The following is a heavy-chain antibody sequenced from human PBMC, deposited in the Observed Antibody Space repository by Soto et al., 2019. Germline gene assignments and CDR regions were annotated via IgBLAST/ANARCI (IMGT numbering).Heavy chain of an antibody. V-gene: IGHV1-2*02. CDR2: INPNSGGT. J-gene: IGHJ4*02. CDR3: ARGRSTDYYDSSGPLGY. D-gene: IGHD3-22*01. CDR1: GYTFTGYY. Sequence: ASVKVSCKASGYTFTGYYMHWVRQAPGQGLEWMGWINPNSGGTNYAQKFQGRVTMTRDTSISTAYMELSRLRSDDTAVYYCARGRSTDYYDSSGPLGYWGQGTLVTVSS.